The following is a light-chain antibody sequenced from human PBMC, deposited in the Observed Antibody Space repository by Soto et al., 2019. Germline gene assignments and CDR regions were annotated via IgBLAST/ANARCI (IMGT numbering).Light chain of an antibody. V-gene: IGKV3-11*01. J-gene: IGKJ5*01. CDR1: QSVGYY. Sequence: EIVLTQSPATLSLSPGERATLSCRASQSVGYYLAWYQQKPGQAPRLLIYDASNRATGIPARFSGGGSGTDFTLTISSLEPEDFAVYYCQQRSSYPVTFGQGTQLEIK. CDR3: QQRSSYPVT. CDR2: DAS.